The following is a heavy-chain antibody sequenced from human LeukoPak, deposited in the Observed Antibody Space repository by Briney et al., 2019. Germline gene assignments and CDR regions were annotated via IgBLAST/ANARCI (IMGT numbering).Heavy chain of an antibody. CDR3: VREDSSVYYSFGY. CDR2: TRNKANSYTT. CDR1: GFTFSDSA. Sequence: GGSLRLSCAASGFTFSDSAMHWVRQASGKGLEWVGRTRNKANSYTTEYAASVKGRFTISRDDSKNSLYLQMNSLKTEDTAVYYCVREDSSVYYSFGYGGREPLATASS. D-gene: IGHD3-22*01. V-gene: IGHV3-72*01. J-gene: IGHJ4*02.